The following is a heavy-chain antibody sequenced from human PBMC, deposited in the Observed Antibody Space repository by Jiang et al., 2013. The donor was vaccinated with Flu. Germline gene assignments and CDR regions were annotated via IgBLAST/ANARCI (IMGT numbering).Heavy chain of an antibody. CDR3: AASGGYDSSGYYPDY. V-gene: IGHV4-39*01. Sequence: SIYYSGSTYYNPSLKSRVTISVDTSKNQFSLKLSSVTAADTAVYYCAASGGYDSSGYYPDYWGQGTLVTVSS. CDR2: IYYSGST. D-gene: IGHD3-22*01. J-gene: IGHJ4*02.